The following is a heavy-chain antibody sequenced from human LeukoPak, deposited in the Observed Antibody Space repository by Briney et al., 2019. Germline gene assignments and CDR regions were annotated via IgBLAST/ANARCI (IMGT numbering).Heavy chain of an antibody. CDR3: ARDSLIYGAYWYFDL. CDR2: IYYSGST. CDR1: GGSISSYY. D-gene: IGHD4-17*01. V-gene: IGHV4-59*01. J-gene: IGHJ2*01. Sequence: PSETLSLTCTVSGGSISSYYWSWIRQSPGKGLEWIGYIYYSGSTNYNPSLKSRVTISVDTSKNQFSLRLSSVTAADTAVYYCARDSLIYGAYWYFDLWGRGTLVTVSS.